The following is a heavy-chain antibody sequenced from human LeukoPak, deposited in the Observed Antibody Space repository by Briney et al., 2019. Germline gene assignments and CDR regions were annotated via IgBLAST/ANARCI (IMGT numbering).Heavy chain of an antibody. V-gene: IGHV3-7*01. Sequence: GGSLRLSCAASGFTFSSYWMSWVRQAPGKGLEWVANIKQDGSEKSYVDSVKGRFTISRDNTKDSLYLQMNSLRAEDTAVYFCAREWAGPSFDYWGQGTLVTVSS. CDR1: GFTFSSYW. CDR3: AREWAGPSFDY. J-gene: IGHJ4*02. D-gene: IGHD6-19*01. CDR2: IKQDGSEK.